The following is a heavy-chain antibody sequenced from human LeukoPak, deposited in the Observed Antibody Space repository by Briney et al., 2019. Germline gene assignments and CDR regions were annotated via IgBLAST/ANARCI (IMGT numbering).Heavy chain of an antibody. D-gene: IGHD1-14*01. CDR2: IYYSGST. CDR1: GGSISSYY. Sequence: TSSETLSLTCTVSGGSISSYYWSWIRQPPGKGLEWIGSIYYSGSTYYNPSLKSRVTISVDTSKDQFSLKLSSVTAADTAVYYCARRNSYYYYMDVWGKGTTVTISS. V-gene: IGHV4-59*05. CDR3: ARRNSYYYYMDV. J-gene: IGHJ6*03.